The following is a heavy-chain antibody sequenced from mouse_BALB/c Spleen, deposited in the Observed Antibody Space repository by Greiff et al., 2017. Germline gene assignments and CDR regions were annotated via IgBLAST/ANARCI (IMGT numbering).Heavy chain of an antibody. CDR1: GYTFTSYW. CDR3: TRTEGYYYAMDY. CDR2: IYPGSGST. Sequence: LKQPGSELVRPGASVKLSCKASGYTFTSYWMHWVKQRPGQGLEWIGNIYPGSGSTNYDEKFTSKATLTVDTSSSTAYMQLSSLTSEDSAVYYCTRTEGYYYAMDYWGQGTSVTVSS. V-gene: IGHV1S22*01. J-gene: IGHJ4*01.